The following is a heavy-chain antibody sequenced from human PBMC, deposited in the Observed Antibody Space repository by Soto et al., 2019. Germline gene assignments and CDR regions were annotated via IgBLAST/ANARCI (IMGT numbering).Heavy chain of an antibody. V-gene: IGHV3-30*04. CDR2: VSFDGKVT. D-gene: IGHD2-21*02. CDR1: GFTFNSLS. CDR3: ARVPYGDSQYFGY. Sequence: QVQLVESGVDMVQAGTSLRLSCTGSGFTFNSLSLQWVRQGPETGLEWVAVVSFDGKVTYYPDSVKGRFTVSRGNSKNTIYLQANSLRAEDTAVNYWARVPYGDSQYFGYWGQGTPVTVSS. J-gene: IGHJ4*02.